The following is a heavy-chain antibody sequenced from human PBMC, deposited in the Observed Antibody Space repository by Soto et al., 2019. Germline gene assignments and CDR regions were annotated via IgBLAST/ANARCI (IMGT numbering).Heavy chain of an antibody. CDR3: ASTVVVAATQKGQP. D-gene: IGHD2-15*01. CDR1: GGSFSGYY. CDR2: INHSGST. J-gene: IGHJ5*02. Sequence: SETLSLTCAVYGGSFSGYYWSWIRQPPGKGLEWIGEINHSGSTNYNPSLKSRVTISVDTSKNQFSLKLSSVTAADTAVYYCASTVVVAATQKGQPWGQGTLVTVSS. V-gene: IGHV4-34*01.